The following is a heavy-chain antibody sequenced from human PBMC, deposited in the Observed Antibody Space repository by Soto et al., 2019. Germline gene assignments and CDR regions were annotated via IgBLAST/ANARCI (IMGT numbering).Heavy chain of an antibody. Sequence: EVQVVESGGDLVKPGGSLRLSCAASGFSFSEYSMNWVRQAPGKGLEWVSSISISSSHIYYGDSVKGRFTISRDNAKNTLYLQLSGLRVEDTAVYYCSRARSRSSWYPGASNGVDVWGQGTTVIVSS. V-gene: IGHV3-21*01. J-gene: IGHJ6*02. CDR2: ISISSSHI. CDR1: GFSFSEYS. D-gene: IGHD6-13*01. CDR3: SRARSRSSWYPGASNGVDV.